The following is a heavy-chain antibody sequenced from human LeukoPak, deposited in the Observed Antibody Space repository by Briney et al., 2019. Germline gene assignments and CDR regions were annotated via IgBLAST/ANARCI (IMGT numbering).Heavy chain of an antibody. V-gene: IGHV3-23*01. Sequence: GGSLRLSCAASGFTFSSYAMSWVRQAPGKGLEWVSAISGSGGSTYYADSVKGRFTISRDNSKNKLYLQMNSLRAEDTAVYYCAKVGNFDWLLFFAYWGQGTLVTVSS. CDR1: GFTFSSYA. D-gene: IGHD3-9*01. CDR3: AKVGNFDWLLFFAY. CDR2: ISGSGGST. J-gene: IGHJ4*02.